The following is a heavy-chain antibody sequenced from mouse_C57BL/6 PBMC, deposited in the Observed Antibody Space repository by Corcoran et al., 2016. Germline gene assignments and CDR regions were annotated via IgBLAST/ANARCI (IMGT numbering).Heavy chain of an antibody. Sequence: QIQLVQSGPELKKPGETVKISCKASGYTFTTYGMSWVKQAPGKGLKWMGWINTYSGVPTYADDFKGRFAFSLETSASTAYLQINNLKNEDTATYFCARPYGSSYNLDYWGQGTTLTVSS. CDR2: INTYSGVP. CDR1: GYTFTTYG. D-gene: IGHD1-1*01. CDR3: ARPYGSSYNLDY. V-gene: IGHV9-3*01. J-gene: IGHJ2*01.